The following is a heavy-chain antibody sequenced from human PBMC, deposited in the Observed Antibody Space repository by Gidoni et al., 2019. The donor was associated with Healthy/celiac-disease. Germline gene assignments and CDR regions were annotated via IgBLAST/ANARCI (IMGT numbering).Heavy chain of an antibody. CDR3: AKDMSPGMATSIDY. CDR2: ISYDGSNK. V-gene: IGHV3-30*18. J-gene: IGHJ4*02. D-gene: IGHD5-12*01. CDR1: GCTFSSYG. Sequence: VQLVESGGGVVQPGRSLRLSCAASGCTFSSYGMHWVRQAPGKGLEWVAVISYDGSNKYYADSVKGRFTISRDNSKNTLYLQMNSLRAEDTAVYYCAKDMSPGMATSIDYWGQGTLVTVSS.